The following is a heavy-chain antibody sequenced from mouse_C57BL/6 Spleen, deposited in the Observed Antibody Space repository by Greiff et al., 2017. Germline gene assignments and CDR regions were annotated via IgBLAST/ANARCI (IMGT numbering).Heavy chain of an antibody. D-gene: IGHD1-1*01. Sequence: EVQLQQSGPELVKPGASVKISCKASGYTFTDYYMNWVKQSPGKSLEWIGDINPNNGGTSYNQKFKGKATLTVDKSSSTAYMELRSLTSEDSAVYYCERGEIYGSVLYWGQGTTLTVSS. CDR3: ERGEIYGSVLY. V-gene: IGHV1-26*01. CDR2: INPNNGGT. CDR1: GYTFTDYY. J-gene: IGHJ2*01.